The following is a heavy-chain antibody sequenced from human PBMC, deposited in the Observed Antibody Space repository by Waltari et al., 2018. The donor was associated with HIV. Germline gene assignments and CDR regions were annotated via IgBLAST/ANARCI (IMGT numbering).Heavy chain of an antibody. CDR3: ASGYSSSWRSDYYYYGMDV. V-gene: IGHV3-74*01. CDR1: GFTFCSYW. Sequence: EVQLVESGGGLVQPGGSLRLSCAASGFTFCSYWMHWVRQAPGKGLVWVSRINSDGSSTSYADSVKGRFTISRDNAKNTLYLQMNSLRAEDTAVYYCASGYSSSWRSDYYYYGMDVWGQGTTVTVSS. D-gene: IGHD6-13*01. CDR2: INSDGSST. J-gene: IGHJ6*02.